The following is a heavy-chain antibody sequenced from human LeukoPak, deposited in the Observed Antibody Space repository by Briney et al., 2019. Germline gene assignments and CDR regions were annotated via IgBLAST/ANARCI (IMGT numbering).Heavy chain of an antibody. D-gene: IGHD5-24*01. Sequence: SETLSLTCAVYGGSFSGYYWSWIRQPPGKGLEWIGEINHSGSTNYNPSLKSRVTISVDTSKNQFSPKLSSVTAADTAVYYCARGRDGYNYVYYYYYYMDVWGKGTTVTVSS. CDR2: INHSGST. J-gene: IGHJ6*03. CDR3: ARGRDGYNYVYYYYYYMDV. V-gene: IGHV4-34*01. CDR1: GGSFSGYY.